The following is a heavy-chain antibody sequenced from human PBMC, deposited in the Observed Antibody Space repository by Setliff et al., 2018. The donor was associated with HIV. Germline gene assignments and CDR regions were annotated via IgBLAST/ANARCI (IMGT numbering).Heavy chain of an antibody. CDR2: TYYRSKWYT. CDR1: GDSVSSDSAA. J-gene: IGHJ4*02. V-gene: IGHV6-1*01. CDR3: ARGGITAYYFDH. D-gene: IGHD5-18*01. Sequence: SQTLSLTCAISGDSVSSDSAAWNWIRQSPSRGLEWLARTYYRSKWYTDYAVSVKSRITINPDTSRNQFYLQLSSVIPDDSAVYFCARGGITAYYFDHWAQGTLVTVSS.